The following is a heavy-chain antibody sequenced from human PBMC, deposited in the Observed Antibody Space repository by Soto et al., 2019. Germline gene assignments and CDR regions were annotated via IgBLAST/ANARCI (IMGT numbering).Heavy chain of an antibody. Sequence: QLLRLTNTVSDGTIRNRGYSRIWIRQPPGKGLEWIGYIYHSGSTYYNPSLKSRVTISVDRSKNQFSLKLSSVTAADTAVYYCARALIYDILTGYFDYWGQGTLVTVSS. D-gene: IGHD3-9*01. CDR3: ARALIYDILTGYFDY. CDR2: IYHSGST. J-gene: IGHJ4*02. V-gene: IGHV4-30-2*01. CDR1: DGTIRNRGYS.